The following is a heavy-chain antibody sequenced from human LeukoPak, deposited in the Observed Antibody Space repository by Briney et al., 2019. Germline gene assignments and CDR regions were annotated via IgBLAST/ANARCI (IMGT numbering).Heavy chain of an antibody. CDR1: GGSISSYY. CDR2: IYSSGST. CDR3: ARFAYCGGHCWYYFDY. V-gene: IGHV4-59*01. Sequence: PSETLSLTCTVSGGSISSYYWSWIRQPPGKGLEWIGYIYSSGSTNYNPSLKSRITISVDTSKDQFSLKLSSVTAADTAVYYCARFAYCGGHCWYYFDYWGQGSLVTVSS. J-gene: IGHJ4*02. D-gene: IGHD2-21*02.